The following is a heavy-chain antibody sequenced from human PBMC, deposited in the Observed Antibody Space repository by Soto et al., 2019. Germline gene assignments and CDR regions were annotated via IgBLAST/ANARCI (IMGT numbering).Heavy chain of an antibody. CDR1: GFTFSSYS. CDR3: AVDYYDSSGARGSPTDY. CDR2: ISSSSSYI. Sequence: GGSLRLSCAASGFTFSSYSMNWVRQAPGKGLEWVSSISSSSSYIYYADSVKGRFTISRDNAKNSLYLQMNSLRAEDTAVYYCAVDYYDSSGARGSPTDYWGQGTLVTVSS. D-gene: IGHD3-22*01. V-gene: IGHV3-21*01. J-gene: IGHJ4*02.